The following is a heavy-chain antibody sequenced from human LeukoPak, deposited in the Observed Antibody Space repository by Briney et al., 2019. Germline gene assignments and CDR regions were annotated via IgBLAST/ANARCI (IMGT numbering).Heavy chain of an antibody. D-gene: IGHD3-10*01. CDR1: GFTFSNYN. CDR2: IKNKPDGGTT. J-gene: IGHJ4*02. V-gene: IGHV3-15*01. Sequence: GGSLRLSCAASGFTFSNYNMSWVRQAPGKGLEWVGRIKNKPDGGTTDYAAPVQGRFTISRDDSKNTLSLQMNSLKAEDTAVYYCTVVNYGSGSYPLGYWGQGTLVTVSS. CDR3: TVVNYGSGSYPLGY.